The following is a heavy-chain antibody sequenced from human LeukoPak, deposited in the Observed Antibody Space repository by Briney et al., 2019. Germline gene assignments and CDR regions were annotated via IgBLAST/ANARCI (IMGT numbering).Heavy chain of an antibody. D-gene: IGHD2-2*01. Sequence: PGGSLRLSCAASGFTFSSYAMSWVRQAPGKGLEWVSAISGSGGSTYYADSVKGRFTISRDNSKYTLYLQMNSLRAEDTAVYYCAKSGGPVKMGYCSSTSCHAGDYWGQGTLVTVSS. J-gene: IGHJ4*02. V-gene: IGHV3-23*01. CDR1: GFTFSSYA. CDR3: AKSGGPVKMGYCSSTSCHAGDY. CDR2: ISGSGGST.